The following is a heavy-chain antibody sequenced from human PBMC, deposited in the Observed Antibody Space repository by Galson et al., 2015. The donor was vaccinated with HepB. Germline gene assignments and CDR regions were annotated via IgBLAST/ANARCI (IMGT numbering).Heavy chain of an antibody. V-gene: IGHV3-23*01. J-gene: IGHJ4*02. D-gene: IGHD3-16*01. CDR1: GFTVSSNF. CDR2: ISGSGSST. CDR3: AKRQYYDYVWGSPVDY. Sequence: SLRLSCAVSGFTVSSNFMTWVRQAPGKGLDWVSAISGSGSSTYYADSVKGRFTISRDDSKNTLYLQMNSLRAEDTAIYYCAKRQYYDYVWGSPVDYWGQGTLVTVSS.